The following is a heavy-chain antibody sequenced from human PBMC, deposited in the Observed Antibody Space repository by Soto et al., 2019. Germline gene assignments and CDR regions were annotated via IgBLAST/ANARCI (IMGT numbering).Heavy chain of an antibody. CDR3: ARDLWYYDSSGYRTSPFDY. D-gene: IGHD3-22*01. V-gene: IGHV3-33*01. J-gene: IGHJ4*02. Sequence: GGSLRLSCAASGFTFSSYGMHWVRQAPGKGLEWVAVIWYDGSNKYYADSVKGRFTISRDNSKNTLYLQMNSLRAEDTAVYYCARDLWYYDSSGYRTSPFDYWGQGTLVTVSS. CDR2: IWYDGSNK. CDR1: GFTFSSYG.